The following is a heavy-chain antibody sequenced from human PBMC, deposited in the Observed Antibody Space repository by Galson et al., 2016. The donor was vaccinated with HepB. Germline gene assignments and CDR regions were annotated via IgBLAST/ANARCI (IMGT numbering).Heavy chain of an antibody. CDR2: FSGSDGST. CDR3: AKDLHPEIARSSSDFWRGLARRQSAGDSDMDV. CDR1: GFSIYV. D-gene: IGHD3-3*01. V-gene: IGHV3-23*01. J-gene: IGHJ6*02. Sequence: SLRLSCAASGFSIYVMSWVRQAPGRGLEWVATFSGSDGSTFYRDSVKGRFIISRDSSKTTLFLQMNRLRVDDTAVYYCAKDLHPEIARSSSDFWRGLARRQSAGDSDMDVWGQGTTVTVSS.